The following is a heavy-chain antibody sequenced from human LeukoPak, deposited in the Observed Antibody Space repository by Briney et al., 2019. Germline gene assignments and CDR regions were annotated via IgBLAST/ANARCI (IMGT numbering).Heavy chain of an antibody. CDR2: INHSGST. CDR1: GGSFSGYY. CDR3: ARESEYCSGGSCTDY. V-gene: IGHV4-34*01. Sequence: SETLSLTCAVYGGSFSGYYWSWIRQPPGKGLGWIGEINHSGSTNYNPSLKSRVTISVDTSKNQFSLKLSSVTAADTAVYYCARESEYCSGGSCTDYWGQGTLVTVSS. D-gene: IGHD2-15*01. J-gene: IGHJ4*02.